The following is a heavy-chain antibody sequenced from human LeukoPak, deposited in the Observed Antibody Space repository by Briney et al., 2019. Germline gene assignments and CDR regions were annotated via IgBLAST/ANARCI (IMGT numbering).Heavy chain of an antibody. CDR2: FDPEDGET. CDR1: GYTLTELS. Sequence: ASVKVSCKVSGYTLTELSMHWVRQAPGKGREWVGGFDPEDGETIYAQKFQGRVTMTEDTSTDTAYMELSSLRSEDTAVYYCATEFSWYENFSTTSYNWFDPWGQGTLVTVSS. D-gene: IGHD6-13*01. V-gene: IGHV1-24*01. CDR3: ATEFSWYENFSTTSYNWFDP. J-gene: IGHJ5*02.